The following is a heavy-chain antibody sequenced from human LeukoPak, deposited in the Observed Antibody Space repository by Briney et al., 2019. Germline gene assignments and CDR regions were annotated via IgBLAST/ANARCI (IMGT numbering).Heavy chain of an antibody. D-gene: IGHD1-26*01. CDR1: GYSISSGYY. CDR3: ARDNGTYFDLDAFDI. V-gene: IGHV4-38-2*02. J-gene: IGHJ3*02. Sequence: PSETLSLTCTVSGYSISSGYYWGWIRQPPGKGLEWIGSIYHSGSTYYNPSLKSRVTISVDTSKNQFSLQLNSMTPEDTAAYFCARDNGTYFDLDAFDIWGQGTMVTVSS. CDR2: IYHSGST.